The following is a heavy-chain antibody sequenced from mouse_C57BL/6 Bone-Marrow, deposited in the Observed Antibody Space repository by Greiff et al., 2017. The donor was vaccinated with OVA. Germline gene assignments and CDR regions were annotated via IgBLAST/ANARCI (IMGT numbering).Heavy chain of an antibody. Sequence: VQLQQSGAELVRPGSSVKLSCKASGYTFTSYWMHWVKQRPIQGLEWIGNIDPSDSETHYNQKFKDKATLTVDKSSSTAYMQLSSLTSEDSAVYYCARGNGSPFYYFDYWGQGTTLTVSS. CDR2: IDPSDSET. CDR1: GYTFTSYW. D-gene: IGHD1-1*02. CDR3: ARGNGSPFYYFDY. J-gene: IGHJ2*01. V-gene: IGHV1-52*01.